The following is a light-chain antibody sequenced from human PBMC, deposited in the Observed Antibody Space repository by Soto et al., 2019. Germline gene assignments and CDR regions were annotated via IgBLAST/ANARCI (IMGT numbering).Light chain of an antibody. CDR3: QQRSSWPIT. Sequence: EIVLTQSPATLSLSPGERATLSCRASQSVTSYLGWYQQKPGQAPRLLIYDASNRATDIPARFSGSGSGTDFSLTISSLEPEDFAVYYCQQRSSWPITFGQGTRLEIK. CDR1: QSVTSY. CDR2: DAS. J-gene: IGKJ5*01. V-gene: IGKV3-11*01.